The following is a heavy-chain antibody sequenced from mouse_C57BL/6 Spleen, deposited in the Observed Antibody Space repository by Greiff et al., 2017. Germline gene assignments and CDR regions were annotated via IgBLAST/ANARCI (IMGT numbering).Heavy chain of an antibody. Sequence: EVQRVESGGDLVKPGGSLKLSCAASGFTFSSYGMSWVRQTPDKRLEWVATISSGGSYTYYPDSVKGRFTISRDNAKNTLYLQMSSLKSEDTAMYYCARPSYGYDDGSYAMDYWGQGTSVTVSS. CDR1: GFTFSSYG. V-gene: IGHV5-6*01. CDR3: ARPSYGYDDGSYAMDY. CDR2: ISSGGSYT. J-gene: IGHJ4*01. D-gene: IGHD2-9*01.